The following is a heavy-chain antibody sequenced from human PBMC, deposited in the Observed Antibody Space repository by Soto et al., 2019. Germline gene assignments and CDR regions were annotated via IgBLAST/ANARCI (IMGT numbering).Heavy chain of an antibody. CDR3: AREGEGASSRYFGY. CDR2: IYHSGST. CDR1: GGSISSSNW. J-gene: IGHJ4*02. V-gene: IGHV4-4*02. Sequence: SETLSLTCAVSGGSISSSNWWSWVRQPPGKGLEWIGEIYHSGSTNYNPSLKSRVTISVDKSKNQFSLKLSSVTAADTAVYYCAREGEGASSRYFGYWGQGTLVTVSS. D-gene: IGHD3-16*01.